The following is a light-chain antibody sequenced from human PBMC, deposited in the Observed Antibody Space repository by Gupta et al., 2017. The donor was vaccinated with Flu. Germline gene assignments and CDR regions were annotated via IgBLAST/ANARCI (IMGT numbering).Light chain of an antibody. CDR2: DAS. J-gene: IGKJ4*02. CDR1: NGFSYF. CDR3: QPVHSTPST. Sequence: CRSASVYYSATQCCRGRNGFSYFLFWFQQKPEHPPKLLIDDASRFTCGVPRMFGGSGCSTVFTLTISRLQPEDFANYYCQPVHSTPSTFGRGTPVDIK. V-gene: IGKV1-39*01.